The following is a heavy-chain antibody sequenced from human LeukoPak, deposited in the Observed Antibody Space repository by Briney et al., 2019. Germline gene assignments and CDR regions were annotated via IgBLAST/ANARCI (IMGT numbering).Heavy chain of an antibody. V-gene: IGHV3-23*01. J-gene: IGHJ5*02. D-gene: IGHD2-2*01. CDR2: LSASGGTT. Sequence: PGGSLRLSCAAPGFSFSSYAMTWVRQAPGKGLEWVSALSASGGTTYYADSVKGRFTTSRDNSKNTLYLQMNSLRAEDTAVYYCAKLPREYCSSTSCPNWFDTWGQGTLVTVSS. CDR3: AKLPREYCSSTSCPNWFDT. CDR1: GFSFSSYA.